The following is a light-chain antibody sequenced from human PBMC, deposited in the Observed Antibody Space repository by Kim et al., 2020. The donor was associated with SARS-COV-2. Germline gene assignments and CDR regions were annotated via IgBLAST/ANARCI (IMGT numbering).Light chain of an antibody. CDR3: QQRSNWPIT. CDR1: QSIGSS. CDR2: DAS. V-gene: IGKV3-11*01. Sequence: EIVLTQSPATLSLSPGERATLSCRASQSIGSSLAWYQQRPGQAPRLLIYDASNGATGVPARFSGSGSGTDFTLTISSLEPEDFALYYCQQRSNWPITFGQGTRLEIK. J-gene: IGKJ5*01.